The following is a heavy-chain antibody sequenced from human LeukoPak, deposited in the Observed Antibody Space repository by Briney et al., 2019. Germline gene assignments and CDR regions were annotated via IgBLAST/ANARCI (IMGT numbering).Heavy chain of an antibody. Sequence: GGSLRLSCAASGFTFSSYSMNWVRQAPGKGLEWVSYISTSSSTRYYAYSVKGRFTVSRDNAKNSLYLKMSSLRDDDTALYSCARHNYWGQGTLVTVSS. V-gene: IGHV3-48*02. CDR3: ARHNY. J-gene: IGHJ4*02. CDR1: GFTFSSYS. CDR2: ISTSSSTR.